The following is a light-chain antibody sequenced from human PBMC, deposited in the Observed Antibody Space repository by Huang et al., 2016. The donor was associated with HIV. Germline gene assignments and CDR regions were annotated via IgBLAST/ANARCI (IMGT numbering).Light chain of an antibody. CDR1: QSVSSSY. J-gene: IGKJ5*01. CDR2: GAS. V-gene: IGKV3-20*01. CDR3: QQYGGSPIT. Sequence: EIVLTQSPGTLSLFPGKRATLSCRAIQSVSSSYLAWYQQKPGQAPRLLIYGASNGATGIPARFSGSGSGTDVTLTISRVEPEDFAVYYCQQYGGSPITFGQGTRLEIK.